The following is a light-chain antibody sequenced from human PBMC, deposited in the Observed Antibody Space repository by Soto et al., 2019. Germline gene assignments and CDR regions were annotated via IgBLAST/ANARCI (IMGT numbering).Light chain of an antibody. CDR1: QSVSSN. J-gene: IGKJ2*01. Sequence: IVMTQSPATLSVSPGERATLSCRASQSVSSNLAWYQQKPGQAPRLLIYGASTSATGIPDRFSGSGSGTEFTLTISSLQSEDFAVYHCQQYNNWPPYFGQGTKLEIK. CDR2: GAS. CDR3: QQYNNWPPY. V-gene: IGKV3-15*01.